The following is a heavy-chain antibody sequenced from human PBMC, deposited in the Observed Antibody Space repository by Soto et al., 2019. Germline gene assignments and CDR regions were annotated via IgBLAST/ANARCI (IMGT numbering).Heavy chain of an antibody. V-gene: IGHV4-31*03. D-gene: IGHD3-3*01. CDR1: CGSIISGGYY. Sequence: SETLSLTCTFSCGSIISGGYYWSCIRQHPVKGLEWIGYIYYSGSTYYNPSLKSRVTISVDTSKNQFSLKLSSVTAADTAVYYCARDRYYDFWSGYSYGMDVWGQGTTVTVSS. J-gene: IGHJ6*02. CDR3: ARDRYYDFWSGYSYGMDV. CDR2: IYYSGST.